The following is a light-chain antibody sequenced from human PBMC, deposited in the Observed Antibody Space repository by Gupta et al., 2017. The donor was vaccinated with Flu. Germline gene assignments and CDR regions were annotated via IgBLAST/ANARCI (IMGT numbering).Light chain of an antibody. J-gene: IGKJ2*03. Sequence: DIQMNQSPSSLSASVGDRVTITGQASQDISNYLNWYQQKPGKAPKLLIYDASKLETGVPSRFSGSGSGTDFTFTISSLQPEDIATYYCQQYDNLSSFGQGTKLEIK. CDR3: QQYDNLSS. CDR2: DAS. CDR1: QDISNY. V-gene: IGKV1-33*01.